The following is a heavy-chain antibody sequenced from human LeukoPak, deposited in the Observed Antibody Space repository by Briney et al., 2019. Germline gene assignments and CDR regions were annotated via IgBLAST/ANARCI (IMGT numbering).Heavy chain of an antibody. CDR3: ANSANYGVFDY. D-gene: IGHD4/OR15-4a*01. V-gene: IGHV3-48*01. CDR1: GFTFSSYS. CDR2: ISSSSSNK. J-gene: IGHJ4*02. Sequence: PGGSLRLSCAASGFTFSSYSMNWVRQAPGKGLEWVSYISSSSSNKYYADSVKGRFTISRDNSKNTLYLEMNSLRAADTAVYYCANSANYGVFDYWGQGTLVTVSS.